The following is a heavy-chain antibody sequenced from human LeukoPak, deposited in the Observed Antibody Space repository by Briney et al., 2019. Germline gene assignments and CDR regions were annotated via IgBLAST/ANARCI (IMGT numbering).Heavy chain of an antibody. CDR2: ISARGIST. J-gene: IGHJ4*02. V-gene: IGHV3-23*01. Sequence: GGSLRLSCAASGFTFSNYWMSWVRQAPGKGLEWVSSISARGISTYYADSVKGRFTISRDNSKNTLYLQMNSLRGDDIGVYYCAKSFDFSNGHSPILTPFDSWGQGTLVSVSS. CDR1: GFTFSNYW. CDR3: AKSFDFSNGHSPILTPFDS. D-gene: IGHD3/OR15-3a*01.